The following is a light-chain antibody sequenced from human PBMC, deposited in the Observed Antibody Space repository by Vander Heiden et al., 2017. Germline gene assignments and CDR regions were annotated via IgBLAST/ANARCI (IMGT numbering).Light chain of an antibody. CDR2: DAT. CDR1: QSISTH. V-gene: IGKV1-39*01. CDR3: QQSFTTPIT. J-gene: IGKJ4*01. Sequence: DIQVTQSPSSLSPSVGDRVTITCRASQSISTHLNWYQQRPGRPPKLLIYDATNLESGVPSRFSGSGSGTDFTLNISSLQPEDFATYSCQQSFTTPITFAGGTKVEMK.